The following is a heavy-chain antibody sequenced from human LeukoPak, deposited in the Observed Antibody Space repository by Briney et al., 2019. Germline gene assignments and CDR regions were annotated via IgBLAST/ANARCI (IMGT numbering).Heavy chain of an antibody. Sequence: SETLSLTCTVSGGSISSSSYYWGWIRQPPGKGLEWIGYIYYSGSTNYNPSLKSRVTISVDTSKNQFSLKLSSVTAADTAVYYCARCYGSGSYFLDYWGQGTLVTVSS. J-gene: IGHJ4*02. CDR1: GGSISSSSYY. CDR2: IYYSGST. D-gene: IGHD3-10*01. CDR3: ARCYGSGSYFLDY. V-gene: IGHV4-61*05.